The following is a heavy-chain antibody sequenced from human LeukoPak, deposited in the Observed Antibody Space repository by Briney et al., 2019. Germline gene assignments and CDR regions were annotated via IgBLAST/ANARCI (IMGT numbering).Heavy chain of an antibody. CDR1: GFTFSDYS. J-gene: IGHJ4*02. CDR3: ARDYKYAFDN. V-gene: IGHV3-48*01. Sequence: GGSLRLPCAASGFTFSDYSMNWVRQAPGKGLEWISYIGIDSGNTNYADSVKGRFTISGDKAKNSLYLQMNSLRVEDTAVYYCARDYKYAFDNWGQGTLVTISS. CDR2: IGIDSGNT. D-gene: IGHD5-24*01.